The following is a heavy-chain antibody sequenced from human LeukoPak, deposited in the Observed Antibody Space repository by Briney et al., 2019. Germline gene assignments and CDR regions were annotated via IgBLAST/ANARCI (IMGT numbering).Heavy chain of an antibody. CDR3: AKESIFGVVIDY. Sequence: GGSLRLSCAASGFTFSSYGMHWVRQAPGKGLEWVAVIWYDGSNKYYADSVKGRFTISRDKSKNTLYLQMNSLRAEDTAVYYCAKESIFGVVIDYWGQGTLVTVSS. D-gene: IGHD3-3*01. CDR2: IWYDGSNK. J-gene: IGHJ4*02. CDR1: GFTFSSYG. V-gene: IGHV3-33*03.